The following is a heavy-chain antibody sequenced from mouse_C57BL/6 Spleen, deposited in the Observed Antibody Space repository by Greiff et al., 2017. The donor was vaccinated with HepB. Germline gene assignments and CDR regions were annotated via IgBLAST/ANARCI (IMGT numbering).Heavy chain of an antibody. CDR1: GFTFSSYG. Sequence: DVKLVESGGDLVKPGGSLKLSCAASGFTFSSYGMSWVRQTPDKRLEWVATISSGGSYTYYPDSVKGRFTISRDNAKNTLYLQMSSLKSEDTAMYYCARPYDYDEIAWFAYWGQGTLVTVSA. CDR3: ARPYDYDEIAWFAY. V-gene: IGHV5-6*02. D-gene: IGHD2-4*01. J-gene: IGHJ3*01. CDR2: ISSGGSYT.